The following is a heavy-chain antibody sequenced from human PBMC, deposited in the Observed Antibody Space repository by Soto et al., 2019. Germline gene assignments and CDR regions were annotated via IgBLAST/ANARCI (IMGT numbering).Heavy chain of an antibody. V-gene: IGHV3-23*01. CDR1: GITFNNFA. D-gene: IGHD1-26*01. CDR2: ISANSATT. CDR3: ANGPVVGANYKYYDMDV. J-gene: IGHJ6*02. Sequence: GGSLRLCCVASGITFNNFAMTWVRLAPGKGLEWVSSISANSATTYYADSVKGRFIISRDNTKSTVYLHMSGLSAEDTALYYCANGPVVGANYKYYDMDVWGRGTTVTVSS.